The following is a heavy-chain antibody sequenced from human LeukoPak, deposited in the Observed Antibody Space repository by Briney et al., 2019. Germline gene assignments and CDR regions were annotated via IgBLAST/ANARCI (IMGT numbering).Heavy chain of an antibody. CDR3: ARAPDYGEPEYFQH. CDR1: GFTVSSNY. J-gene: IGHJ1*01. V-gene: IGHV3-53*01. CDR2: IYSGGST. Sequence: GGSLRLSCAASGFTVSSNYMSWVRQAPGKGLEWVSVIYSGGSTYYADSVKGRFTISRDNSKNTLYLQMNSLRAEDTAVYYCARAPDYGEPEYFQHWGQGTLVTVSS. D-gene: IGHD4-17*01.